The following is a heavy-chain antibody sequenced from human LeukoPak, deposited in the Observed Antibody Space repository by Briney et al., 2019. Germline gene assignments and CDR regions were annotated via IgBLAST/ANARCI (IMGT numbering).Heavy chain of an antibody. V-gene: IGHV4-39*07. CDR2: IYYSGST. CDR3: ARDVPLHHGTVVVPGAMFIRWFDP. CDR1: GGSISSSSYY. D-gene: IGHD2-2*01. J-gene: IGHJ5*02. Sequence: SETLSLTCTVSGGSISSSSYYWGWIRQPPGKGLEWIGNIYYSGSTDYNPALNSRVTISVDTSKNQFSLKLSSVTAADTAVYYCARDVPLHHGTVVVPGAMFIRWFDPWGQGTLVTVSS.